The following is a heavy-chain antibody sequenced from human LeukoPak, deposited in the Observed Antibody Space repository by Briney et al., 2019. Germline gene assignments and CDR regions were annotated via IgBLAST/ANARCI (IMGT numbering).Heavy chain of an antibody. CDR1: GYTFTVYY. CDR2: INPNSGGT. D-gene: IGHD4-17*01. V-gene: IGHV1-2*02. J-gene: IGHJ4*02. Sequence: GASVKVSCKPSGYTFTVYYMHWVRQAPGQGLEWMGWINPNSGGTNYAQKFQGRVTMTRDTSISTAYMELSRLISDDTAVYYCATLYGDYVSSDYWGQGTLVSVSS. CDR3: ATLYGDYVSSDY.